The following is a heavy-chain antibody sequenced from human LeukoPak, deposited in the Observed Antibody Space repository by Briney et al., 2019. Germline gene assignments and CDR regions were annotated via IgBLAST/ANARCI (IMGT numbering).Heavy chain of an antibody. Sequence: ASVKVSCKASGYTFTGYYMHWVRQAPGQGLEWMGWINPNSGGTNYAQKFQGRVTMTRDTSISTAYMELSRLRSDDTAVYYCARAGLYSGSYYWFDPWGKGTLVTVSS. CDR2: INPNSGGT. D-gene: IGHD1-26*01. V-gene: IGHV1-2*02. J-gene: IGHJ5*02. CDR1: GYTFTGYY. CDR3: ARAGLYSGSYYWFDP.